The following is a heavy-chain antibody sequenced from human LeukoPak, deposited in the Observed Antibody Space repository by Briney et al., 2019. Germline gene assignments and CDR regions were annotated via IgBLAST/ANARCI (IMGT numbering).Heavy chain of an antibody. Sequence: GGSLRPSCAASGFTFSSYAMHWVRQAPGKGLEWVAVISYDGSNKYYADSVKGRFTISRDNSKNTLYLQMNSLRAEDTAVYYCARDTRHVLRFLEWLPNHYYYYYGMDVWGQGTTVTVSS. J-gene: IGHJ6*02. CDR3: ARDTRHVLRFLEWLPNHYYYYYGMDV. D-gene: IGHD3-3*01. CDR1: GFTFSSYA. V-gene: IGHV3-30-3*01. CDR2: ISYDGSNK.